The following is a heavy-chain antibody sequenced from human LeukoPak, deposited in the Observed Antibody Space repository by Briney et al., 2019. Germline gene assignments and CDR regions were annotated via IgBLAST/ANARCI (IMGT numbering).Heavy chain of an antibody. Sequence: PSETLSLTCTVSGGPISSSSYYWGWIRQPPGKGLEWIGSIYYSGSTYYNPSLKSRVAISVDTSKNQFSLKLSSVTAADTAVYYCASLTPGIAVWFDYWGQGTLVTVSS. V-gene: IGHV4-39*01. CDR3: ASLTPGIAVWFDY. D-gene: IGHD6-19*01. CDR2: IYYSGST. J-gene: IGHJ4*02. CDR1: GGPISSSSYY.